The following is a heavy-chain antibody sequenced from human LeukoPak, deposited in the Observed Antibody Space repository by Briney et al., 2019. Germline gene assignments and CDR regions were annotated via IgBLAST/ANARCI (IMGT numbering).Heavy chain of an antibody. J-gene: IGHJ4*02. CDR1: GFTVSNNY. Sequence: AGGSLRLSCAASGFTVSNNYMTWVRQAPGKGLEWVSPIYSGGSTYYADSVKGRFTISRDNSKNTLYLQMNSLRAEDTAVYYCASSSPNFGSGSYYQYWGQGTLVTVSS. CDR3: ASSSPNFGSGSYYQY. CDR2: IYSGGST. V-gene: IGHV3-53*01. D-gene: IGHD3-10*01.